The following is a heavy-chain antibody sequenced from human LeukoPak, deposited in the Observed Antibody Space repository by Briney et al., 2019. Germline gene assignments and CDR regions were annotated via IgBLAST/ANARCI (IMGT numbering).Heavy chain of an antibody. V-gene: IGHV1-18*04. J-gene: IGHJ4*02. CDR1: VYTFTSYG. CDR2: ISAYNGNT. CDR3: ARVYEYYDILTGYYNPFDY. D-gene: IGHD3-9*01. Sequence: GASVKVSCKSSVYTFTSYGISWVRQAPGQGREWMGWISAYNGNTNDAQKLQGRVTMTTDTSTSTAYMELRSLRSDDTDVYYCARVYEYYDILTGYYNPFDYWGQGTLVTVSS.